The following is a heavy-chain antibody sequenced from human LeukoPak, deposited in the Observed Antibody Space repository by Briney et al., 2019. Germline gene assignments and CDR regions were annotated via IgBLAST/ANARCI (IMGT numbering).Heavy chain of an antibody. J-gene: IGHJ5*02. V-gene: IGHV3-74*01. Sequence: GGSLRLSCAASGFTFSRYWMHWVRHAPGKGVGWVSRINSDGRSTIYADSVKARFTISTDNAKNPLYRQMNSLRAEDTAVYYCARRVEYCSSTSCYWWFDPWGQGTLVTVSS. CDR2: INSDGRST. CDR3: ARRVEYCSSTSCYWWFDP. D-gene: IGHD2-2*01. CDR1: GFTFSRYW.